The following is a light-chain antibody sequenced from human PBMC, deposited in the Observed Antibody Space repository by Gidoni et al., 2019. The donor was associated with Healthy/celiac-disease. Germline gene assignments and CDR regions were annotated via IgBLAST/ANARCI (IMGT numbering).Light chain of an antibody. CDR3: QSYDSSLSGSV. V-gene: IGLV1-40*01. CDR2: GNS. CDR1: SSNIGAGYD. J-gene: IGLJ2*01. Sequence: QSVLPQPPSVSGAPGQRVTIPCTGSSSNIGAGYDVHWYQQLPGTAPNLLIYGNSNRPSGVPDRFSGSKSGTSASLAITGLQAEDEADYYCQSYDSSLSGSVFGGGTKLTVL.